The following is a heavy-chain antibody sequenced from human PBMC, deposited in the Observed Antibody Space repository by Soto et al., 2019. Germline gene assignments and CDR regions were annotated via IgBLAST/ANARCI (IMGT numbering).Heavy chain of an antibody. CDR2: ISGSGGGT. V-gene: IGHV3-23*01. CDR3: AERPSFGEDWYFDL. D-gene: IGHD3-10*01. CDR1: GFTFSSYG. J-gene: IGHJ2*01. Sequence: EEQLLESGGALVQPGGSLRLSCAASGFTFSSYGMSWVRQAPGKGLEWVSGISGSGGGTYYADSVKGRFTISRDNSKNTLYLRLNSLRGEDTAVYYCAERPSFGEDWYFDLWGRGTLVTVSS.